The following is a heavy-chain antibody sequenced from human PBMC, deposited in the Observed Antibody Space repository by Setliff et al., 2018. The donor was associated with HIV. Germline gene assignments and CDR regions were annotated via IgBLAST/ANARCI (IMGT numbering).Heavy chain of an antibody. CDR2: IKQDGNEK. Sequence: GGSLRLSCAVSGFSLSDAWMSWLRQAPGKGLEWVANIKQDGNEKYYVDSVKGRFTVSRDNAKNSLYLQVNSLRAEDTAVYYCTANLLQFLGDYWGLGSLVTVSS. J-gene: IGHJ4*02. CDR3: TANLLQFLGDY. D-gene: IGHD3-3*01. V-gene: IGHV3-7*03. CDR1: GFSLSDAW.